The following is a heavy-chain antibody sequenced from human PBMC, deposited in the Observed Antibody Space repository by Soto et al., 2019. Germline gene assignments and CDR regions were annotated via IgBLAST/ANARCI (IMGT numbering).Heavy chain of an antibody. Sequence: TSETLSPTCPVSGGSISSSSYYWGLIRQPPGKGLEWIGSIYYSGNTYYNPSLKSRVTISVDTSKNQFSLKLSSVTAADTAVYYCARNVVVPAPAAFDIWGQGTMVTVSS. J-gene: IGHJ3*02. CDR2: IYYSGNT. D-gene: IGHD2-2*01. CDR3: ARNVVVPAPAAFDI. CDR1: GGSISSSSYY. V-gene: IGHV4-39*01.